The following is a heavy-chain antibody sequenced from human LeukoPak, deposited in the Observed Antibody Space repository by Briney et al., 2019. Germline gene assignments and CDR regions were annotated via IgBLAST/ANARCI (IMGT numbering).Heavy chain of an antibody. V-gene: IGHV3-15*01. CDR2: IKSKTDGGTT. CDR3: TGILLWFGEFDY. Sequence: PGGSLRLSCAASGFTFSNAWMSWVRQAPGKGLEWVGRIKSKTDGGTTDYAAPVKGRFTISRDDSKNTLHLQMNSLKTEDTAVYYCTGILLWFGEFDYWGQGTLVTVSS. J-gene: IGHJ4*02. D-gene: IGHD3-10*01. CDR1: GFTFSNAW.